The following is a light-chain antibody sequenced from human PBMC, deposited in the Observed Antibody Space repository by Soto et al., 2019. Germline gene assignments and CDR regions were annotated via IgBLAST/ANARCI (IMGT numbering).Light chain of an antibody. J-gene: IGKJ4*01. CDR2: DAS. CDR1: QSVSSSN. V-gene: IGKV3-20*01. CDR3: QQYASSPLT. Sequence: IVLTQSPDTLSLSPGERATLSCRASQSVSSSNLAWYQQKPGQAPRLLIYDASSRATDIPDRFSGSGSGTDFTLTISRLQPEDFAVYYCQQYASSPLTFGGGTKVDIK.